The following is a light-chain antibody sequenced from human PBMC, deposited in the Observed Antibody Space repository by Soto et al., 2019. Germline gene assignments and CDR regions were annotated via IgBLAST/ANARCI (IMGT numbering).Light chain of an antibody. Sequence: DIQMTQSPSSLSASVGDRVTITCRASQTIDTYLNWYQQNPGKAPKLLIYAASTLQNEVPSRFSGSGSGTDFTITISSLQAEDFATYYCQQSTGIPYTFGQGTKLEIK. CDR3: QQSTGIPYT. J-gene: IGKJ2*01. CDR2: AAS. V-gene: IGKV1-39*01. CDR1: QTIDTY.